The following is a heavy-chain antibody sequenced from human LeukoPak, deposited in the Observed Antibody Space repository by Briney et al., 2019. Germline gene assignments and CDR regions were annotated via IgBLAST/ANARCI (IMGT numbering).Heavy chain of an antibody. D-gene: IGHD3-3*01. Sequence: SETLSLTCTVSGGSISSGSYYWSWIRQPAGKGLEWIGRIYGSGSTNYNPSLKSRVTMSVDTSKNQFSLNLSSVTAADTAVYYCARDRAFGLNYYYYYMDVWGKGTTVTISS. CDR2: IYGSGST. CDR3: ARDRAFGLNYYYYYMDV. J-gene: IGHJ6*03. V-gene: IGHV4-61*02. CDR1: GGSISSGSYY.